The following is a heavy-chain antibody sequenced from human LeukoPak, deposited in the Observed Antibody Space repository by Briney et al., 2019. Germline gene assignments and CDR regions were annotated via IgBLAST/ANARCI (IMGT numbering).Heavy chain of an antibody. J-gene: IGHJ2*01. D-gene: IGHD5-24*01. CDR3: ARVGREIRDGSTNWYFDL. V-gene: IGHV3-48*01. CDR2: IDARSGIV. Sequence: GGSLRLSCAASGFTFTMFGMNWVRQAPGKGLEWVSYIDARSGIVYYADSVKGRFTISRDNAKNSLYLQMNSLRTEDTAVYYCARVGREIRDGSTNWYFDLWGRGTLVTVSS. CDR1: GFTFTMFG.